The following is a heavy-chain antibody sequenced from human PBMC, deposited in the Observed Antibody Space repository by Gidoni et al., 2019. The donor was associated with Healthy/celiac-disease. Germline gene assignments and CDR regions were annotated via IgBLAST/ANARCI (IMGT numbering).Heavy chain of an antibody. CDR2: IIPIFGTA. Sequence: LVQSGAEVKKPGSSVKVSCKASGGTFSSYAISWVRQARGHGLEWMGGIIPIFGTANYAQKFQGRVTITADESTSTAYLELSSLRSEDTAVYYCARAQYYDFWSGYTSDYYYYMDVWGKGTTVTVSS. CDR3: ARAQYYDFWSGYTSDYYYYMDV. D-gene: IGHD3-3*01. CDR1: GGTFSSYA. J-gene: IGHJ6*03. V-gene: IGHV1-69*01.